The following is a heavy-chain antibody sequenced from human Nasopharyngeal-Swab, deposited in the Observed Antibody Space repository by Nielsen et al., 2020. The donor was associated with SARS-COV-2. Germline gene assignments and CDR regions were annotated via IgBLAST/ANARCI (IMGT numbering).Heavy chain of an antibody. D-gene: IGHD3-10*01. CDR1: GGSISSYY. CDR2: IYYSGST. Sequence: SETLSLTCTVSGGSISSYYWSWIRQPPGKGLEWIGYIYYSGSTNYNPSLKSRVTISVDTSKNQFSLKLSSVTAADTAVYYCARESLGTMVRGVSPNYYYMDVWGKGTTVTVSS. V-gene: IGHV4-59*12. J-gene: IGHJ6*03. CDR3: ARESLGTMVRGVSPNYYYMDV.